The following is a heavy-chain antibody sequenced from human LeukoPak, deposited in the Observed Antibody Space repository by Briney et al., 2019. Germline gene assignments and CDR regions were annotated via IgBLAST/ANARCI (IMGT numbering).Heavy chain of an antibody. V-gene: IGHV3-30*02. CDR3: AKETLYGDYGVYYFDY. CDR2: IRYDGSNK. CDR1: GFTFSSYG. Sequence: PGGSLRLSCAASGFTFSSYGMHWVRQAPGKGLEWVAFIRYDGSNKYYADSVKGRFTISRDNSKNTLYLQMNSLRAEDTAVYYCAKETLYGDYGVYYFDYWGQGTLVTVSS. D-gene: IGHD4-17*01. J-gene: IGHJ4*02.